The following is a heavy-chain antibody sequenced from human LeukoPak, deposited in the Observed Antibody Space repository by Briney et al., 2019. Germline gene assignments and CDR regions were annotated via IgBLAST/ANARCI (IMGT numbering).Heavy chain of an antibody. V-gene: IGHV3-23*01. CDR2: ISGSGGST. CDR3: ATNRRLPRGQLVWFDY. CDR1: GFPLDIFA. Sequence: TGGSLRLSCAASGFPLDIFAMSWVRQAPGKGLEWVSAISGSGGSTYYADSVKGRFTISRDNSKNTLYLQMNSLRAEDTAVYYCATNRRLPRGQLVWFDYWGQGTLATVSS. J-gene: IGHJ4*02. D-gene: IGHD1-14*01.